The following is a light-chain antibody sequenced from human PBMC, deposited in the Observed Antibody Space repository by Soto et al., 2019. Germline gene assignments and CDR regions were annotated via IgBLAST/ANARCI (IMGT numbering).Light chain of an antibody. CDR2: AAS. CDR1: QGISSY. J-gene: IGKJ3*01. V-gene: IGKV1-8*01. CDR3: QQYYSYPIT. Sequence: AIRMTQSPSSLSASTGDRVTITCRASQGISSYLAWYQQKPGKAPKLLIYAASTLQSGVPSRFSGSGSGTNFTLTISCLQSEEFATYYCQQYYSYPITFDPGTKVHIK.